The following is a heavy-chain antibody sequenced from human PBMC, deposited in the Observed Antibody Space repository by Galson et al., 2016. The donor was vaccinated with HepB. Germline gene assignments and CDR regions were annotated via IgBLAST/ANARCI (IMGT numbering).Heavy chain of an antibody. J-gene: IGHJ4*02. CDR3: AKNACVGSGTYYPDY. V-gene: IGHV3-23*01. CDR2: INGSGDSM. D-gene: IGHD3-10*01. Sequence: SLRLSCAASGFTFSSYSMTWVRQAPGKGQEWVSSINGSGDSMTYEDPMKGRVNISKDMCRKTMFLQMNSLEADDTALYYCAKNACVGSGTYYPDYWGQGTLVAVSS. CDR1: GFTFSSYS.